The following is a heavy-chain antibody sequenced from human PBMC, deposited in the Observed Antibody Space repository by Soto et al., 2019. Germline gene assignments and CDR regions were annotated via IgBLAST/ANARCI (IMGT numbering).Heavy chain of an antibody. CDR2: MNPNSGNT. Sequence: QVQLVQSGAEVKKPGASVKVSCKASGYTFTSYDINWVRQATGEGLEWMGWMNPNSGNTGYAQKFQGRVTMTWNTSISTAYMELSSLRSEDTAVYYCARRGYSSSWYYYYYYGMDVGGQGTTVTVSS. V-gene: IGHV1-8*01. D-gene: IGHD6-13*01. CDR1: GYTFTSYD. J-gene: IGHJ6*02. CDR3: ARRGYSSSWYYYYYYGMDV.